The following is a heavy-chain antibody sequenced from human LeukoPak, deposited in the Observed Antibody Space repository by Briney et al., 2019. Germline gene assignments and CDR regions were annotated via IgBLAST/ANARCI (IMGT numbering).Heavy chain of an antibody. Sequence: PGGSLRLSCAASGFTFSSYGMHWVRQAPGKGLEWVAVISYDGSNKYYADSVEGRFTIPRDNSRNTLYLQMNSLRAEDTAIYYCAKAGNWNAPKYHFDYWGQGTLITVSS. D-gene: IGHD1-20*01. J-gene: IGHJ4*02. CDR3: AKAGNWNAPKYHFDY. V-gene: IGHV3-30*18. CDR2: ISYDGSNK. CDR1: GFTFSSYG.